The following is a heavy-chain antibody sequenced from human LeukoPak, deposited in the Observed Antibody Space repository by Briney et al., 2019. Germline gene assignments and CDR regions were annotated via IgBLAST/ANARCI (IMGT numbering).Heavy chain of an antibody. D-gene: IGHD2-2*01. CDR1: GGTFSSYA. J-gene: IGHJ4*02. CDR2: IIPIFGTA. CDR3: ARESKRYCSSTSCNDY. V-gene: IGHV1-69*01. Sequence: SSVKVSCKASGGTFSSYAISWVRQAPGQGLEWMGGIIPIFGTANYAQKFQGRVTITADESTSTAYMELSSLRSEDTAGYYCARESKRYCSSTSCNDYWGRGTLVTVSS.